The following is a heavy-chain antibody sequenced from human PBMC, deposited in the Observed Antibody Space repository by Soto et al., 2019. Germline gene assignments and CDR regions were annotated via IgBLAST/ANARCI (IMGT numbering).Heavy chain of an antibody. V-gene: IGHV3-21*01. CDR3: ASAHLAYGDEIYYYYYMGV. Sequence: EVQLVESGGGLVKPGGSLRLSCAASGLIFSDYSMNWVRQAPGKGLEWVSSISTSSGYIYYADSVKGRFTISRDNAKNSLYLQMNSLRAEDTAVYYCASAHLAYGDEIYYYYYMGVWGKGTTVTVSS. D-gene: IGHD4-17*01. CDR2: ISTSSGYI. J-gene: IGHJ6*03. CDR1: GLIFSDYS.